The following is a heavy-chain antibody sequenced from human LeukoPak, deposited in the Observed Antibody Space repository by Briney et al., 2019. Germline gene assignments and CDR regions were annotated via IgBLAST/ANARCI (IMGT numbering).Heavy chain of an antibody. D-gene: IGHD3-10*01. CDR2: IYYSGST. CDR1: GGSISSSSYY. V-gene: IGHV4-39*07. CDR3: ARDAYYYGSESYFFDF. Sequence: SETLSLTCTVSGGSISSSSYYWGWIRQPPGKGLEWIGSIYYSGSTYYNPSLKSRVTMSVDMSKNQFSLKLSSVTAADTAVYYCARDAYYYGSESYFFDFWGQGTLVTVSS. J-gene: IGHJ4*02.